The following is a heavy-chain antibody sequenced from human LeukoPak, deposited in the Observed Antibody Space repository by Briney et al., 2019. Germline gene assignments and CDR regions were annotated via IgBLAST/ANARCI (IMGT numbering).Heavy chain of an antibody. CDR1: GFTFSSYW. V-gene: IGHV3-7*03. Sequence: GGSLRLSCAAAGFTFSSYWMKGGRQAPGKGREKMASINDNGNVNYYVDSVKGRFTTSRDNAQTSLYLQMRNLRAQDTAVYFCARGGGLAVWGQGAAVPVSS. D-gene: IGHD3-16*01. CDR2: INDNGNVN. J-gene: IGHJ6*02. CDR3: ARGGGLAV.